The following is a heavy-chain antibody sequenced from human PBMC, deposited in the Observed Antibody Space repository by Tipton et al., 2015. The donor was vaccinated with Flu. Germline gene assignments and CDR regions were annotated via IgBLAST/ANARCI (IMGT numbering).Heavy chain of an antibody. D-gene: IGHD1-26*01. V-gene: IGHV4-59*01. J-gene: IGHJ4*02. CDR1: GGSISSYY. CDR3: ARSPIVGAWGWGY. CDR2: IYYSGST. Sequence: PGLVKPSETLSLTCTVSGGSISSYYWSWIRQPPGNGLEWIGYIYYSGSTNYNPSLKSRVTISVDTSKNQFSLKLSSVTAADTAVYYCARSPIVGAWGWGYWGQGTLVTVSS.